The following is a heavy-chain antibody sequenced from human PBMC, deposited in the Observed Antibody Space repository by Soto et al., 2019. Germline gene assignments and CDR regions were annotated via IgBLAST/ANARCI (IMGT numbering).Heavy chain of an antibody. CDR2: INAGNGNT. Sequence: ASVKVSCKASGYTFTSYAMHWVRQAPGQRLEWMGWINAGNGNTKYSQKFQGRVTITRDTSASTAYMELSSLRSEDTALYYCATAPLRFLEWLFFDYWGQGTLVTVS. CDR1: GYTFTSYA. V-gene: IGHV1-3*01. J-gene: IGHJ4*02. CDR3: ATAPLRFLEWLFFDY. D-gene: IGHD3-3*01.